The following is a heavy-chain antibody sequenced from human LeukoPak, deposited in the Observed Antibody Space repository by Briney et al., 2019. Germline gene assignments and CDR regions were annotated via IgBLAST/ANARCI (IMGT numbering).Heavy chain of an antibody. CDR3: AACKGIVVDLFPAY. J-gene: IGHJ4*02. CDR1: GFTFSSYG. CDR2: IWYDGSNK. D-gene: IGHD3-22*01. Sequence: GGSLRLSCVASGFTFSSYGMHWVRQVPGKGLEWVALIWYDGSNKYYSDSVKGRFTISRDNSKNTLYLQMNSLRAEDTAVYYCAACKGIVVDLFPAYWGQGTLVTVSS. V-gene: IGHV3-33*01.